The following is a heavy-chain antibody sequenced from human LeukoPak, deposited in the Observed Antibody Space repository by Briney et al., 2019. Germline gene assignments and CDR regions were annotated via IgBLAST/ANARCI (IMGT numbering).Heavy chain of an antibody. D-gene: IGHD2/OR15-2a*01. Sequence: PGGSLRLSCAASGFTFSNYWMNWVRQAPGKGLEWVANIKQDGSEKYYVDSVKGRFTISRDNAKNSLYLQMNSLRAEDTAVYYCAGSIDYLGYYFDYWGQGTLVTVSS. CDR2: IKQDGSEK. V-gene: IGHV3-7*01. J-gene: IGHJ4*02. CDR3: AGSIDYLGYYFDY. CDR1: GFTFSNYW.